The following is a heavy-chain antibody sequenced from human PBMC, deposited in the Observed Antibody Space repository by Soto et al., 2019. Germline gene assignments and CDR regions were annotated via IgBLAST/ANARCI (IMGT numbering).Heavy chain of an antibody. J-gene: IGHJ4*02. Sequence: QVPLVQSGVEVQKPGASVKVSCKASGYTFTSYVINWLRQAPGQGREWMGWISPYNGNTNYGQKLQGRVTMTTDTSTSIAYMELRSLRSDDTAVYYCAREGGVWGSFRYFDYWGQGTLVTVSS. CDR1: GYTFTSYV. D-gene: IGHD3-16*02. CDR2: ISPYNGNT. V-gene: IGHV1-18*04. CDR3: AREGGVWGSFRYFDY.